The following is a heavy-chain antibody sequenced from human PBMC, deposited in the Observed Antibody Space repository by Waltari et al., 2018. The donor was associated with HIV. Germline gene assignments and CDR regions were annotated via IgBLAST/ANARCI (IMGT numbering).Heavy chain of an antibody. D-gene: IGHD3-22*01. J-gene: IGHJ4*02. CDR2: IGSGDA. V-gene: IGHV3-23*01. CDR1: GFPFSTYA. Sequence: EVQLLESGGGLVQPGGSLRLSCVASGFPFSTYAMSWVRQAPGKGLEWVSAIGSGDAYYADSVKGRFTISRDDSKNTLYLQMNSLRDEDTAVYYCAKDQLHYNNIWDPADYWGQGTLVTVSS. CDR3: AKDQLHYNNIWDPADY.